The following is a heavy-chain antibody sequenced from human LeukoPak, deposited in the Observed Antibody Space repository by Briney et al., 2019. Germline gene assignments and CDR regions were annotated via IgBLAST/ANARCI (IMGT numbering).Heavy chain of an antibody. CDR3: ARQGVRGVMAPFDY. V-gene: IGHV4-59*01. CDR1: GGSNSSYY. D-gene: IGHD3-10*01. Sequence: PSETLSLTCTVSGGSNSSYYWSWIRQPPGKGLEWIGYIYYSGSTNYNPSLKSRVTISVDTSKNQFSLKLSSVTAADTAVYYCARQGVRGVMAPFDYWGQGTLVTVSS. J-gene: IGHJ4*02. CDR2: IYYSGST.